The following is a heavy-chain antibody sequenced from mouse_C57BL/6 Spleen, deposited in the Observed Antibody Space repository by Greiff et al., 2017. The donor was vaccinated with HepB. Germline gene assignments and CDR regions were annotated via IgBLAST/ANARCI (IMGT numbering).Heavy chain of an antibody. Sequence: VQLQQPGAELVRPGSSVKLSCKASGYTFTSYWMHWVKQRPIQGLEWIGNIDPSDSETHYNQKFKDKATLTVDKSSSTAYMQLSSLTSEDSAVYYCARGELGRGYFDYWGQGTTLTVSS. V-gene: IGHV1-52*01. CDR3: ARGELGRGYFDY. J-gene: IGHJ2*01. CDR2: IDPSDSET. D-gene: IGHD4-1*01. CDR1: GYTFTSYW.